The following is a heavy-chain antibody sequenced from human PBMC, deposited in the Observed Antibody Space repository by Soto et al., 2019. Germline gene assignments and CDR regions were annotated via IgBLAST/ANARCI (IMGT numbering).Heavy chain of an antibody. J-gene: IGHJ5*02. V-gene: IGHV4-59*08. CDR1: GGSISSYY. Sequence: SETLSLTCTVSGGSISSYYWSWIRQPPGKGLEWIGYIYYSGSTNYNPSLKSRVTISVDTSKNQFSLKLSSVTAADTAVYYCARQHYDILTGTANWFDPWGQGTLVTVSS. CDR2: IYYSGST. CDR3: ARQHYDILTGTANWFDP. D-gene: IGHD3-9*01.